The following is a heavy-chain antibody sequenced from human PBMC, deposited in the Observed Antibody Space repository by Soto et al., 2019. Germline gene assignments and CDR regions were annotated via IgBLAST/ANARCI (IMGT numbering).Heavy chain of an antibody. CDR1: GGSFSGYY. CDR2: INHSGST. Sequence: SETLSLTCAVYGGSFSGYYWSWIRQPPGKGLEWIGEINHSGSTNYNPSLKSRVTISVDTSKNQFSLKLSSVTAADTAVYYCARGARVRLRFLEWYTDGGYYYYGMDVWGQGTTVTVSS. CDR3: ARGARVRLRFLEWYTDGGYYYYGMDV. V-gene: IGHV4-34*01. J-gene: IGHJ6*02. D-gene: IGHD3-3*01.